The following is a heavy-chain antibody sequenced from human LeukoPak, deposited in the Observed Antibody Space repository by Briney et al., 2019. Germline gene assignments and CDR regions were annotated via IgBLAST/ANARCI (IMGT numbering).Heavy chain of an antibody. CDR2: ISDRSFSM. D-gene: IGHD3-3*01. J-gene: IGHJ4*02. CDR1: GFAFNASY. Sequence: GGSLRLSCAASGFAFNASYMTWIRQAPGKGLEWVAYISDRSFSMYYADSVKGRFTISRDNPSNSLFLHMSNLSADDTAVYYCARGKRRFDYWGQGTLVTVSS. CDR3: ARGKRRFDY. V-gene: IGHV3-11*01.